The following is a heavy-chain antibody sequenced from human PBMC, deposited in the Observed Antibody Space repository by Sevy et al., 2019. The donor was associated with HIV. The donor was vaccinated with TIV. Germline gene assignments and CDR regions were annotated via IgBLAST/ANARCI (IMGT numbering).Heavy chain of an antibody. CDR1: GFTFGDYA. Sequence: GGSRRLSCTASGFTFGDYAMSWVRQAPGKGLEWVGFIRSKAYGGTTEYAASVKGRFTISRDDSKSIAYLQMNSLKTEDTAVYYCTRGGNDFLEDYFDYWGQGTLVTVSS. CDR2: IRSKAYGGTT. D-gene: IGHD1-1*01. CDR3: TRGGNDFLEDYFDY. V-gene: IGHV3-49*04. J-gene: IGHJ4*02.